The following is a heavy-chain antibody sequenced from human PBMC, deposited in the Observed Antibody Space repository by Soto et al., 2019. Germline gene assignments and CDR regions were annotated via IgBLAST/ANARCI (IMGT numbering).Heavy chain of an antibody. D-gene: IGHD5-18*01. CDR2: ISYDGSNA. Sequence: PGGSLRLSCAASGFTFISYGIHWVRQAPGKGLEWVAVISYDGSNADYADSVKGRFTISRDNSKNTVYLHMDSPRTEDTAVYYCAKGYTLVDTTIPLDFWGQGALVTVSS. J-gene: IGHJ4*02. CDR3: AKGYTLVDTTIPLDF. CDR1: GFTFISYG. V-gene: IGHV3-30*18.